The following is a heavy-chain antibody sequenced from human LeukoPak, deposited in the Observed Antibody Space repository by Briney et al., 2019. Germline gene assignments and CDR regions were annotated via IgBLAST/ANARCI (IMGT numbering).Heavy chain of an antibody. CDR2: ISAYNGNT. Sequence: ASVKVSCKASGYTFTSYGISWVRQAPGQGLEWMGWISAYNGNTNYAQKLQGRVTMTTDTSTSTAYMELRSLRSDDTAVYYCARFYDILTGYDSNSFDYWGQGTLVTVSS. CDR3: ARFYDILTGYDSNSFDY. V-gene: IGHV1-18*01. CDR1: GYTFTSYG. J-gene: IGHJ4*02. D-gene: IGHD3-9*01.